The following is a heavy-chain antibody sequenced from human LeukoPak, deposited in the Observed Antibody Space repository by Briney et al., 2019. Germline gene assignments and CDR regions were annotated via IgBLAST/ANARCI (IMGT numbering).Heavy chain of an antibody. CDR1: GGTFSSYG. J-gene: IGHJ6*03. Sequence: VASVKVSCKASGGTFSSYGISWVRQAPGQGLEWMGGIIPIFGTANYAQKFQGRVTISADQSTSTAYMELSSLRSEDTAVYDCARGSHGSGSYWYMDLWGKGTTVTVSS. CDR3: ARGSHGSGSYWYMDL. CDR2: IIPIFGTA. V-gene: IGHV1-69*13. D-gene: IGHD3-10*01.